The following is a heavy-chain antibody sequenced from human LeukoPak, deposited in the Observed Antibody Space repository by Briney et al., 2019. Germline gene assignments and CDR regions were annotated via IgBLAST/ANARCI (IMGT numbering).Heavy chain of an antibody. Sequence: GESLKISCRASGYRFSSYWIGWVRQMPGKGLEWMGVIFPGDSDTRYSPSFQGQVTISADKSISTAYLQWSSLKASDTAMYYCARGGYSGYQFDFWGQGTLVTVSS. D-gene: IGHD5-12*01. CDR3: ARGGYSGYQFDF. CDR1: GYRFSSYW. CDR2: IFPGDSDT. J-gene: IGHJ4*02. V-gene: IGHV5-51*01.